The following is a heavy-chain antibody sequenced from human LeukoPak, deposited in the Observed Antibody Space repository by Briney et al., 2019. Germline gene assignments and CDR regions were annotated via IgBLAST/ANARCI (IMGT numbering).Heavy chain of an antibody. J-gene: IGHJ4*02. CDR3: AREYDILTGYLDY. Sequence: GGSLRLSCAASGFTFSSYWMSWVRQAPGKGLEWVANIKQDGSEKYYVDSVKGRFTISRDNAKNSLYLQMNSLRAEDTAVYYCAREYDILTGYLDYWGQGTLVTVSS. CDR2: IKQDGSEK. D-gene: IGHD3-9*01. CDR1: GFTFSSYW. V-gene: IGHV3-7*01.